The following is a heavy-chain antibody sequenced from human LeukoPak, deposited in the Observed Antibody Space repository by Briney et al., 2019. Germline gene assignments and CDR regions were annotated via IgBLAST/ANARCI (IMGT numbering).Heavy chain of an antibody. Sequence: SVKVSCKASGGTFSSYAISWVRQALGQGLEWMGRIIPILGIANYAQKFQGRVTITADKSTSTAYMELSSLRSEDTAVYYCASGPSDLGSSSQFWGQGTLVTVSS. CDR2: IIPILGIA. D-gene: IGHD6-6*01. CDR3: ASGPSDLGSSSQF. V-gene: IGHV1-69*04. CDR1: GGTFSSYA. J-gene: IGHJ4*02.